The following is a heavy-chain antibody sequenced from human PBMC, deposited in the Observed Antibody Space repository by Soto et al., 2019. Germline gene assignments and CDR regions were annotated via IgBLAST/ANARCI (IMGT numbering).Heavy chain of an antibody. Sequence: PGGSLRLSCAASGFTFSSYAMSWVRQAPGKGLEWVSYISSSGSTIYYADSVKGRFTISRDNSKNTLYLQMNSLRAEDTAVYYCAKRVSLWFGELYYTRRDYYGMDVWGQGTTVTVSS. CDR3: AKRVSLWFGELYYTRRDYYGMDV. V-gene: IGHV3-23*01. J-gene: IGHJ6*02. CDR2: ISSSGSTI. D-gene: IGHD3-10*01. CDR1: GFTFSSYA.